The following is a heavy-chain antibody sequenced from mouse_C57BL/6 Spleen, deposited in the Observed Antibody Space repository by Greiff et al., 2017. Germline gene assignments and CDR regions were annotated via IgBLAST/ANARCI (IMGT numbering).Heavy chain of an antibody. D-gene: IGHD2-1*01. CDR2: INPNNGGT. Sequence: EVKLQESGPELVKPGASVKMSCKASGYTFTDYNMHWVKQSHGKSLEWIGYINPNNGGTSYNQKFKGKATLTVNKSSSTAYMELRSLTSEDSAVYYCARSGYGNYVGFAYWGQGTLVTVSA. CDR1: GYTFTDYN. V-gene: IGHV1-22*01. CDR3: ARSGYGNYVGFAY. J-gene: IGHJ3*01.